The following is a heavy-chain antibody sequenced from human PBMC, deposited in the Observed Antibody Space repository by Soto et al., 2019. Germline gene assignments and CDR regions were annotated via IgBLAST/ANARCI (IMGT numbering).Heavy chain of an antibody. J-gene: IGHJ4*02. Sequence: PGGSLRLSCTASGFTFGDYGVNWVSQAPGKGLEWVGFIRSKRYGGTPDYAASVKGRFTISRDDSKSVAYLQMNSLNTEDTAMYYCTRDSQDDYGLDFWGQGALVTVSS. CDR2: IRSKRYGGTP. CDR3: TRDSQDDYGLDF. D-gene: IGHD4-17*01. CDR1: GFTFGDYG. V-gene: IGHV3-49*04.